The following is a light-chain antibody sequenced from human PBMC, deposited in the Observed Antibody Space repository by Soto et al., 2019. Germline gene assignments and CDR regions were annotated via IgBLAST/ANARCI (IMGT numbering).Light chain of an antibody. V-gene: IGKV1D-13*01. CDR2: DAS. CDR1: QGISSA. Sequence: AIQLTQSPSSLSASVGDTVTITCRATQGISSALAWYQQKPGKAPELLIYDASSLESGVPSRFSGSGSGTDFTLTISSLQPEDFATYYCQQFNNYPITFGQGTRLEIK. CDR3: QQFNNYPIT. J-gene: IGKJ5*01.